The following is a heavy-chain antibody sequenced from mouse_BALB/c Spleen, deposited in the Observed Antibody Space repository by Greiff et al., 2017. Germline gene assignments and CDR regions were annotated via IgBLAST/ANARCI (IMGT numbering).Heavy chain of an antibody. CDR1: GFTFSSYG. Sequence: DVKLVESGGGLVQPGGSLKLSCAASGFTFSSYGMSWVRQTPDKRLELVATINSNGGSTYYPDSVKGRFTISRDNAKNTLYLQMSSLKSEDTAMYYCARRLTGPTWFADWGQGTLVTVSA. J-gene: IGHJ3*01. D-gene: IGHD4-1*01. V-gene: IGHV5-6-3*01. CDR3: ARRLTGPTWFAD. CDR2: INSNGGST.